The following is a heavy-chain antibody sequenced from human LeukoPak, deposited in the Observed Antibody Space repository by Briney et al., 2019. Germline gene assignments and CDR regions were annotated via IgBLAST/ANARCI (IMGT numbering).Heavy chain of an antibody. CDR3: ARWTTETTVTPTTYFDY. D-gene: IGHD4-17*01. CDR2: INHSGST. J-gene: IGHJ4*02. Sequence: SETLSLTCAVYGGSFSGCYWSWIRQPPGKGLEWIGEINHSGSTNYNPSLKSRVTISVDTSKNQFSLKLSSVTAADTAVYYCARWTTETTVTPTTYFDYWGQGTLVTVSS. CDR1: GGSFSGCY. V-gene: IGHV4-34*01.